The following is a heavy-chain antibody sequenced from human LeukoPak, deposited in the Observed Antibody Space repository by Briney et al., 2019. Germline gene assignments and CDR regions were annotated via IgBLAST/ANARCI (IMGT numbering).Heavy chain of an antibody. CDR2: ISHDGSKK. CDR3: AKDPYSGSFEYFQH. Sequence: PGGSLRLSCAASGFTFSSYGMHWVRQAPGKGLKWVAVISHDGSKKYYADSVKGRFTISRDNSKNTLYLQMNSLRDEDTAVYYCAKDPYSGSFEYFQHWGQGTLVTVSS. D-gene: IGHD1-26*01. J-gene: IGHJ1*01. CDR1: GFTFSSYG. V-gene: IGHV3-30*18.